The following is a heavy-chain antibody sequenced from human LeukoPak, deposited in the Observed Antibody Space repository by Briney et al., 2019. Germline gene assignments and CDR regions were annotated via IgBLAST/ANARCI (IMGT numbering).Heavy chain of an antibody. CDR1: GYTFTGYY. CDR3: ARGYSGYDFAY. J-gene: IGHJ4*02. CDR2: INPNSGNT. V-gene: IGHV1-2*02. D-gene: IGHD5-12*01. Sequence: ASVEVSCKASGYTFTGYYIHWVRQAPGQGLEWMGWINPNSGNTNSAQKFQGRVTMTRDTSITTAYMELSRLRSDDTAVYYCARGYSGYDFAYWGQGTLVTVSS.